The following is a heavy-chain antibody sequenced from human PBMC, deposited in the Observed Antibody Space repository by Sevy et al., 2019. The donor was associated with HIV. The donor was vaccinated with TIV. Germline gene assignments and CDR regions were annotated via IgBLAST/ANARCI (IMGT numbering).Heavy chain of an antibody. D-gene: IGHD2-8*01. Sequence: GGSLRLSCAASGFTFSSFAMGWVRQSPGKGLDWISVFSGTGDHTYYEDSVKGRFTISRDNSKNTLFLQMNSLRAEDTAIFYCAKKMGGGSGMAFLVDYWGQGTLVTVSS. CDR2: FSGTGDHT. CDR1: GFTFSSFA. V-gene: IGHV3-23*01. J-gene: IGHJ4*02. CDR3: AKKMGGGSGMAFLVDY.